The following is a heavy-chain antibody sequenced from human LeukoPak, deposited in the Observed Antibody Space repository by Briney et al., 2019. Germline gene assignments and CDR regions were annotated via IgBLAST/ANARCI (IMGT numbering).Heavy chain of an antibody. J-gene: IGHJ4*02. D-gene: IGHD2-2*02. Sequence: ASVKLSCKASGYTFTSYGISWVRQGPGQGLEWMGCGSAYNGNTNYAHNLHSRVTTTTETSTSTHYTELRSLRSDDTAVYHCARAIRQSKVAGAISFDYYFDYWGQGNLVTVSP. CDR2: GSAYNGNT. CDR1: GYTFTSYG. V-gene: IGHV1-18*01. CDR3: ARAIRQSKVAGAISFDYYFDY.